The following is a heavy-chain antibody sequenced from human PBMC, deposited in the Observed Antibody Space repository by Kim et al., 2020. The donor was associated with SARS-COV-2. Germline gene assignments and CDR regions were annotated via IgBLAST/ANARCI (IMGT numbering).Heavy chain of an antibody. CDR1: GFTFSSYA. D-gene: IGHD3-10*01. Sequence: GGSLRLSCAASGFTFSSYAMHWVRQAPGKGLEWVAVISYDGSNKYYADSVKGRFTISRDNSKNTLYLQMNSLRAEDTAVYYCARDLDYYGSGSYSKTYYYYYGMDVCGQGTTVTVSS. V-gene: IGHV3-30*04. CDR2: ISYDGSNK. J-gene: IGHJ6*02. CDR3: ARDLDYYGSGSYSKTYYYYYGMDV.